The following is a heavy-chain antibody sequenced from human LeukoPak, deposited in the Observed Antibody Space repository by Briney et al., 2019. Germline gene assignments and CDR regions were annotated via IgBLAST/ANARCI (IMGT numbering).Heavy chain of an antibody. Sequence: SETLSLTCTVSGGSICSGGYSWSWIRQPPGKGLEWIGYIYHSGSTYYNPSLKSRVTISVDRSKNQFSLKLSSVTAADTAVYYCARAVVVVAASAFDIWGQGTMVTVSS. CDR2: IYHSGST. J-gene: IGHJ3*02. D-gene: IGHD2-15*01. CDR3: ARAVVVVAASAFDI. V-gene: IGHV4-30-2*01. CDR1: GGSICSGGYS.